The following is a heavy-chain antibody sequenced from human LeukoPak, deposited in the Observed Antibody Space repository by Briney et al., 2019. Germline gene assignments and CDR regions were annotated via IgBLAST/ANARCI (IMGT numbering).Heavy chain of an antibody. Sequence: SETLSLTCAVSGYSISSGYYWGWIRQPPGKGQEWIGSIYHSGSTYYNPSLKSRVTISVDTSKNQFSLKLSSVTAADTAVYYCARLRQWLVSYFDYWGQGTLVTVSP. CDR3: ARLRQWLVSYFDY. D-gene: IGHD6-19*01. J-gene: IGHJ4*02. V-gene: IGHV4-38-2*01. CDR2: IYHSGST. CDR1: GYSISSGYY.